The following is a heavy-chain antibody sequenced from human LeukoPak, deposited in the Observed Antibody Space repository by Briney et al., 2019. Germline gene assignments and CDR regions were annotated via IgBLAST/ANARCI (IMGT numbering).Heavy chain of an antibody. CDR1: GGTFSSYA. Sequence: ASVKVSCKASGGTFSSYAISWVRQAPGQGLEWMGGIIPIFSTANYAQKFQGRVTITADESTSTAYMELSSLRSEDTAVYYCATTPLGYCTNGVCQRFDYWGQGTLVTVSS. CDR2: IIPIFSTA. J-gene: IGHJ4*02. V-gene: IGHV1-69*01. CDR3: ATTPLGYCTNGVCQRFDY. D-gene: IGHD2-8*01.